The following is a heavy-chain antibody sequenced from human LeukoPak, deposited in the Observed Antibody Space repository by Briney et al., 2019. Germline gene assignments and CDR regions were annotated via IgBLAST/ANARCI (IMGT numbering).Heavy chain of an antibody. Sequence: SVKVSCKASGGTFSSYAISCVRQAPGQGLEWMGRIIPILGIANYAQKFQGRVTITADKSTSTAYMELSSLRSEDAAVYYCATSLKVVADPYYFDYWGQGTLVTVSS. V-gene: IGHV1-69*04. CDR2: IIPILGIA. CDR1: GGTFSSYA. CDR3: ATSLKVVADPYYFDY. D-gene: IGHD3-22*01. J-gene: IGHJ4*02.